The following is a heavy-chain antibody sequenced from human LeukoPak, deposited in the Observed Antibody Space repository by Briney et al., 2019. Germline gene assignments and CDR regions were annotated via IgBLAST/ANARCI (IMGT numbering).Heavy chain of an antibody. Sequence: GGSLRLSCAASGFTFSSYGMHWVRQAPGKGLEWVAVISYDGSNKYYADSVKGRFTISRDNSKNTLYLQMNSLRAEDTAVYYCAKDLYYYDSSGYYDLFDYWGQGTLVTVSS. CDR1: GFTFSSYG. D-gene: IGHD3-22*01. CDR2: ISYDGSNK. J-gene: IGHJ4*02. V-gene: IGHV3-30*18. CDR3: AKDLYYYDSSGYYDLFDY.